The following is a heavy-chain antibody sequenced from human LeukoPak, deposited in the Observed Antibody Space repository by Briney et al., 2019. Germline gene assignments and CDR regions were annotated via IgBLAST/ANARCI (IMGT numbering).Heavy chain of an antibody. Sequence: GGSLRLSCAASGFTFSSYVMNWVRQAPGKGLEWVSAISGSGVSTSYADSVKGRFTISRDNSKNTLYLQMNSLRAEDTAVYYCARDAGRIAVAGTDLDYWGQGTLVTVSS. CDR3: ARDAGRIAVAGTDLDY. D-gene: IGHD6-19*01. CDR1: GFTFSSYV. CDR2: ISGSGVST. V-gene: IGHV3-23*01. J-gene: IGHJ4*02.